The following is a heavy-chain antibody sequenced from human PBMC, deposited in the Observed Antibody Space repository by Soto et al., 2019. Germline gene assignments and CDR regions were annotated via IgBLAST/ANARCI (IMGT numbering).Heavy chain of an antibody. CDR1: GFTFSNAW. CDR3: TTAFSGWDDAFDI. D-gene: IGHD6-19*01. J-gene: IGHJ3*02. V-gene: IGHV3-15*07. CDR2: IKSKTDGGTT. Sequence: PGGSLRLSCVASGFTFSNAWMNWVRQAPGKGLEWVGRIKSKTDGGTTDYAAPVKGRFTISRDDSKNTLYLQMNSLKTEDTAVYYCTTAFSGWDDAFDIWGQGTMVTVSS.